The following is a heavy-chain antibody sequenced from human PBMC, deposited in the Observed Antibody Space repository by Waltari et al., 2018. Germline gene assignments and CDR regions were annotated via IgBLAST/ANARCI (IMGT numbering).Heavy chain of an antibody. CDR2: INTDGSST. D-gene: IGHD2-15*01. V-gene: IGHV3-74*02. Sequence: EVQLVESGGGLVQPGGSLRLSCAASGFTFSKSWMHWVRQAPGKGLVWVSHINTDGSSTNYADSVNGRFTISRDNAKNTLYLQMNSLSAEDTAVYYCARSLEVVVGATRTDYYYGMDVWGQGTTVTVSS. CDR1: GFTFSKSW. J-gene: IGHJ6*02. CDR3: ARSLEVVVGATRTDYYYGMDV.